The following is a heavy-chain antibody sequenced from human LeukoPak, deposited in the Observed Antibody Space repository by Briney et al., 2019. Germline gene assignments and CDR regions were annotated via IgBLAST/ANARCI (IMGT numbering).Heavy chain of an antibody. D-gene: IGHD6-19*01. CDR3: ARVDSSVGGY. J-gene: IGHJ4*02. CDR2: INPNSGGT. V-gene: IGHV1-2*02. Sequence: ASVKVSCKASGYTFTGYYMHWVRQAPGQGLEWMGWINPNSGGTNYAQKFQGRVTMTSDTSISTAYMELSRLRSDDTAVYYCARVDSSVGGYWGQGTLVTVSS. CDR1: GYTFTGYY.